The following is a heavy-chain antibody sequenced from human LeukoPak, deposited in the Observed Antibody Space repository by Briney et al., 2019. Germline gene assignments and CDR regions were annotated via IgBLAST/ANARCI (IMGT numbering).Heavy chain of an antibody. CDR2: MNPNSGNT. CDR1: GYTFTSYD. Sequence: GASVKVSCKASGYTFTSYDINLVRQATGQGLEWMGWMNPNSGNTGYAQKFQGGVTMTRNTSISTAYMELSSLRSEDTAVYYCAREPNWYSSSPAYDYWGHGTLVTVSP. CDR3: AREPNWYSSSPAYDY. V-gene: IGHV1-8*01. D-gene: IGHD6-6*01. J-gene: IGHJ4*01.